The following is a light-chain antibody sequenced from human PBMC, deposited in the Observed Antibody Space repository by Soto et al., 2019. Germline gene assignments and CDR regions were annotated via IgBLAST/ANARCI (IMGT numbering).Light chain of an antibody. Sequence: VMTQSPLSLPVTLGQPASISCRSSQSLAYSDGNTYLNWFQQRPGQSPRRLIYKVSNRDSGVPDRFSGSGYGTDFTLKISRVEAEDVGGYYCMQGTHWPPYTVGQGTKLQIK. V-gene: IGKV2-30*01. CDR1: QSLAYSDGNTY. J-gene: IGKJ2*01. CDR2: KVS. CDR3: MQGTHWPPYT.